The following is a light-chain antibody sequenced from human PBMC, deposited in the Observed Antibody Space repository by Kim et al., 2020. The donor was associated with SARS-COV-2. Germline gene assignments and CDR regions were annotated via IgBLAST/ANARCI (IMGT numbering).Light chain of an antibody. J-gene: IGLJ2*01. V-gene: IGLV3-21*04. CDR1: NIGSKS. CDR3: KAWDSSSDQPV. CDR2: YHR. Sequence: APGKTVRITCGGNNIGSKSVHWSPQKPGGAPGMVIYYHRARPSGIPERLSRSNAGNTAAPAIRRVEAGDEAHYYCKAWDSSSDQPVFGGGTQLTVL.